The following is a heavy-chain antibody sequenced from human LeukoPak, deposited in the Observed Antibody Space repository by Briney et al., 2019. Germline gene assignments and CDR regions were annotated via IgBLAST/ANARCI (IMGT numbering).Heavy chain of an antibody. D-gene: IGHD3-22*01. CDR3: ARSYYYDSSGYLYYFDY. Sequence: GGSLRPSCAASGFTFSSYSMNWVRQAPGKGLEWVSSISSSSSYMYYADSVKGRFTISRDNAKNSLYLQMNSLRAEDTAVYYCARSYYYDSSGYLYYFDYWGQGTLVTVSS. V-gene: IGHV3-21*01. J-gene: IGHJ4*02. CDR2: ISSSSSYM. CDR1: GFTFSSYS.